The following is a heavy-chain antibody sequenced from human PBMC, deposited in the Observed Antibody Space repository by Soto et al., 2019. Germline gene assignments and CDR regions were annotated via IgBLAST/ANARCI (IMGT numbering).Heavy chain of an antibody. CDR1: GFILSTYS. Sequence: EVQVVESGGGLVQPGGSLRLSCAASGFILSTYSMNWVRQAPGKGLEWISYISSSSSTIYYADSVKGRFTISRDNAKNSLYLQMNSLRDEDTAVYYCARDRLSSLDYWGQGTLVTVSS. D-gene: IGHD6-6*01. J-gene: IGHJ4*02. CDR2: ISSSSSTI. CDR3: ARDRLSSLDY. V-gene: IGHV3-48*02.